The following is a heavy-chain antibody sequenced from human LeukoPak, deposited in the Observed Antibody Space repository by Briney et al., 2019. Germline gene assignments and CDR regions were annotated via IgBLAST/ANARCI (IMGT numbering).Heavy chain of an antibody. CDR3: ARGLMVRGVIITVSYYYYYMDV. J-gene: IGHJ6*03. CDR1: GGSISSYY. Sequence: SETLSLTCTVSGGSISSYYWSWIRQPPGKGLEWIGEINHSGSTNYNPSLKSRVTISVDTSKNQFSLKLSSVTAADTAVYYCARGLMVRGVIITVSYYYYYMDVWGKGTTVTVSS. D-gene: IGHD3-10*01. V-gene: IGHV4-34*01. CDR2: INHSGST.